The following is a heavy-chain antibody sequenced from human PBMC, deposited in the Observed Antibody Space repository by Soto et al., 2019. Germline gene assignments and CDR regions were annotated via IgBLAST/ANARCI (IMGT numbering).Heavy chain of an antibody. CDR3: AGGGYDFWSGYNHLDY. Sequence: QVQLVESGGGVVQPGRSLRLSCAASGFTFSSYAMHWVRQAPGKGLEWVAVISYDGSNKYYADSVKGRFIISRDNSKNTLYLQMNSLRAEDTAVYYCAGGGYDFWSGYNHLDYWGQGTLVTVSS. J-gene: IGHJ4*02. CDR1: GFTFSSYA. V-gene: IGHV3-30-3*01. CDR2: ISYDGSNK. D-gene: IGHD3-3*01.